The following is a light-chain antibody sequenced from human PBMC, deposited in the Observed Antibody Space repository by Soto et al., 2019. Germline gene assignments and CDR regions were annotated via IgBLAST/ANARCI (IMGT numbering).Light chain of an antibody. CDR2: HNN. CDR1: SSNIGGNT. CDR3: QSRDSSLSSSWV. V-gene: IGLV1-40*01. J-gene: IGLJ3*02. Sequence: QSVLTQPPSLSGTPGQRVTISCSGSSSNIGGNTVHWYQHLPGTAPKLLISHNNNRPSGVPDRFSGSKSGTSASLAITGLQADDEAVYYCQSRDSSLSSSWVFGGGTKVTVL.